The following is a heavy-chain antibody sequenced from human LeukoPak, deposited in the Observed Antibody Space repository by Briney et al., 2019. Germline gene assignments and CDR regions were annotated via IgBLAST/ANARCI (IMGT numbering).Heavy chain of an antibody. Sequence: SETLSLTCTVSGYSISSGYYWGWIRQPPGKGLEWIGSIYHSGSTYYNPSLKSRVTVSVDTSKNQFSLKLSSVTAADTAVYYCARHPIILIAAAGTHFDYWGQGTLVTVSS. V-gene: IGHV4-38-2*02. D-gene: IGHD6-13*01. CDR1: GYSISSGYY. J-gene: IGHJ4*02. CDR2: IYHSGST. CDR3: ARHPIILIAAAGTHFDY.